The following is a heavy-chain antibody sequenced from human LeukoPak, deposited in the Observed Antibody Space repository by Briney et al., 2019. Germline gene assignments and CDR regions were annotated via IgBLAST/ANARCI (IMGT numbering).Heavy chain of an antibody. V-gene: IGHV4-34*01. CDR2: INHSGST. D-gene: IGHD3-10*01. J-gene: IGHJ4*02. CDR3: ARSNRITMVRGVRSAPFGY. Sequence: ETLSLTCAVSGGSISSGGYSWSWIRQPPGKGLEWIGEINHSGSTNYNPSLKSRVTISVDTSKNQFSLKLSSVTAADTAVYYCARSNRITMVRGVRSAPFGYWGQGTLVTVSS. CDR1: GGSISSGGYS.